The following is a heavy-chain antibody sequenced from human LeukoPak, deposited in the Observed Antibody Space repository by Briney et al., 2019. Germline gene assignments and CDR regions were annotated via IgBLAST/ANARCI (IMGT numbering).Heavy chain of an antibody. D-gene: IGHD2-2*01. CDR1: GYTFTGYY. J-gene: IGHJ5*02. V-gene: IGHV1-2*04. Sequence: ASVKVSCKASGYTFTGYYMLWVRQAPGQGLEWMGWINPNSGGTNYAQKFQGWVTMTRDTSISTAYMELSRLRSDDTAVYYCARGNWRYCNSISFPSWFDPWGQGTLVTVSS. CDR2: INPNSGGT. CDR3: ARGNWRYCNSISFPSWFDP.